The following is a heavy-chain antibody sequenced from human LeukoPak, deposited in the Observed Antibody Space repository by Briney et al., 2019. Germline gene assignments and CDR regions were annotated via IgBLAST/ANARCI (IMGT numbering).Heavy chain of an antibody. Sequence: GGSLRLSCAVSGLNFNDHYIIWIRQAPGKGLEWVSHIGSTGGDILYADSVKGRFTISRDNAKRSVYLEMNSLRVEDTAVYYCATSLSIATTSNYWGQGTLVTVSS. D-gene: IGHD1/OR15-1a*01. J-gene: IGHJ4*02. CDR3: ATSLSIATTSNY. CDR1: GLNFNDHY. V-gene: IGHV3-11*01. CDR2: IGSTGGDI.